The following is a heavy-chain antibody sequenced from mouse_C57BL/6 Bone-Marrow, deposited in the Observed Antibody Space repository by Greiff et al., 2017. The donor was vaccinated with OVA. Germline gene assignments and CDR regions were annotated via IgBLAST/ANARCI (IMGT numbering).Heavy chain of an antibody. D-gene: IGHD2-5*01. J-gene: IGHJ1*03. CDR3: ARSDYSKRYFDV. CDR1: GYTFTDYN. Sequence: EVKLQESGPELVKPGASVKIPCKASGYTFTDYNMDWVKQSHGKSLEWIGDINPNNGGTIYNQKFKGKATLTVDKSSSTAYMELRSLTSEDTAVYYCARSDYSKRYFDVWGTGTTVTVSS. V-gene: IGHV1-18*01. CDR2: INPNNGGT.